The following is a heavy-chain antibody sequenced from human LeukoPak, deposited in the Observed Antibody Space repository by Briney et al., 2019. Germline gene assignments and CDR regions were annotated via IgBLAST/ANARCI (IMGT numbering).Heavy chain of an antibody. CDR1: GGTFSSYA. D-gene: IGHD2-2*01. CDR3: ARGRGYCSSTSCHDYYYYYMDV. J-gene: IGHJ6*03. V-gene: IGHV1-69*13. CDR2: IIPIFGTA. Sequence: ASVKVSCKASGGTFSSYAISWVRQAPGQGLEWMGGIIPIFGTANYAQKFQGRVTITADESTSTAYMELSSLRSEDTAVYYCARGRGYCSSTSCHDYYYYYMDVWGKGTTVTVSS.